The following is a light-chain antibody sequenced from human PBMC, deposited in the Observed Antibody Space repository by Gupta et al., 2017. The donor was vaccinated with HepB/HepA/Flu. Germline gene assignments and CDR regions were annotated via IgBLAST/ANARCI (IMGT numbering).Light chain of an antibody. Sequence: QSVLPQPPSVSGAPGPRVTISCTGSSSNIVAGFDVNWYQHLPGTAPKLLISGHTNRPSGVPDPFSASKSDTSAARSITGLRAEDEADYYCQSYDSSLSAVVFGGGTKLTVL. CDR2: GHT. CDR3: QSYDSSLSAVV. CDR1: SSNIVAGFD. V-gene: IGLV1-40*01. J-gene: IGLJ2*01.